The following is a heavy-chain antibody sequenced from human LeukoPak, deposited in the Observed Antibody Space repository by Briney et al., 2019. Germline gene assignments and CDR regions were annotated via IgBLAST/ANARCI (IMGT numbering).Heavy chain of an antibody. CDR3: ARVYNTYYDFWSGHIYYMDV. CDR2: ISAYNGNT. Sequence: ASVKVSCRASGYTFTSYGISWVRQAPGQGLEWMGWISAYNGNTNFAQKLQGRVTMTTDTSTSTAYMELRSLRSDDTAVYYCARVYNTYYDFWSGHIYYMDVWGKGTTVTVSS. CDR1: GYTFTSYG. V-gene: IGHV1-18*01. J-gene: IGHJ6*03. D-gene: IGHD3-3*01.